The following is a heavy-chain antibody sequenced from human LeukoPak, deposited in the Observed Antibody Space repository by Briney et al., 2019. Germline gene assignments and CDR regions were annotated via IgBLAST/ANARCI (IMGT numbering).Heavy chain of an antibody. CDR2: IYYSGST. Sequence: PSETLSLTCIVSGGSISSDYWSWIRQPPGKGLEWIGYIYYSGSTNYNPSLKSRVAISVDTSKNQFSLKLSSVTAADTAVYYCARAGRVYYFDYWGQGTLVTVSS. CDR3: ARAGRVYYFDY. V-gene: IGHV4-59*01. J-gene: IGHJ4*02. D-gene: IGHD7-27*01. CDR1: GGSISSDY.